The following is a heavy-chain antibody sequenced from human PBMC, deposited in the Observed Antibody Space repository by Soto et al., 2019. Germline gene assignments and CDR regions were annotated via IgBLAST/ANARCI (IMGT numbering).Heavy chain of an antibody. J-gene: IGHJ5*02. V-gene: IGHV3-21*01. D-gene: IGHD6-13*01. CDR3: ARDRGSSSWYVNNWFDP. CDR2: ISSSSSYI. Sequence: PVGSLRLSCAASGFTFSSYSMNWVRQAPGKGLEWVSSISSSSSYIYYADSVKGRFTISRDNAKNSLYLQMNSLRAEDTAVYYCARDRGSSSWYVNNWFDPWGQGTLVTVSS. CDR1: GFTFSSYS.